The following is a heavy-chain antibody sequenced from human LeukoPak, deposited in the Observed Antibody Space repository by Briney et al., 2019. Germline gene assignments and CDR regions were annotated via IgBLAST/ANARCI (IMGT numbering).Heavy chain of an antibody. CDR2: IIPILGIA. V-gene: IGHV1-69*04. CDR3: ARGGYNWNSTFDY. Sequence: SVKVSCKASGGTFSSYAISWVRQAPGQGLEWMGRIIPILGIANYAQRFQGRVTITADKSTSTAYMELSSLRSEDTAVYYCARGGYNWNSTFDYWGQGTLVTVSS. J-gene: IGHJ4*02. D-gene: IGHD1-7*01. CDR1: GGTFSSYA.